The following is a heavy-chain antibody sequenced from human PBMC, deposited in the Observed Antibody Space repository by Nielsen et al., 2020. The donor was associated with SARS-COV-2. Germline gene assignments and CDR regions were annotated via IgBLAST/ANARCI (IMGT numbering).Heavy chain of an antibody. J-gene: IGHJ4*02. CDR3: ARIVVVPAAVQGRRRLDTFDY. V-gene: IGHV3-30-3*01. CDR2: ISYDGSNK. Sequence: GESLKISCAASGFTFSSYAMHWVRQAPGKGLEWVAVISYDGSNKYYADSVKGRFTISRDNSKNTLYLQMNSLRAEDTAVYYCARIVVVPAAVQGRRRLDTFDYWGQGTLVTVSS. CDR1: GFTFSSYA. D-gene: IGHD2-2*01.